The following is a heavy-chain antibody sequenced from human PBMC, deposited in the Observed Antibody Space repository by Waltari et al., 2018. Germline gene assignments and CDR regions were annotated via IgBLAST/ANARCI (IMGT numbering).Heavy chain of an antibody. J-gene: IGHJ5*02. D-gene: IGHD3-16*02. CDR2: VIPLFGTA. Sequence: QVQLVQSGAEVKKPGSSVKVSCKASGGTFSSYAISWVRQAPGQGLEWMGRVIPLFGTATYAQKFRGVVTVTADKSTSTAYMELISLGSEDTAVYYCATHFFVWGSYRHNWFDPWGQGTLVTVSS. CDR1: GGTFSSYA. CDR3: ATHFFVWGSYRHNWFDP. V-gene: IGHV1-69*08.